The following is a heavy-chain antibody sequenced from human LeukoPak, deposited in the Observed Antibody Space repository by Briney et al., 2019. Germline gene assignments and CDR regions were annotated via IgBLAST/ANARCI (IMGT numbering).Heavy chain of an antibody. CDR1: GFTFSSST. D-gene: IGHD6-13*01. CDR2: ISYDGSNK. Sequence: GGSLRLSCAASGFTFSSSTMHWVRQAPGKGLEWVAVISYDGSNKYYADSVGGRFTISRDNSMNTLYLQLNSLRAEDTAVYYCARETSAAGTWYFDYWGQGTLVTVSS. CDR3: ARETSAAGTWYFDY. V-gene: IGHV3-30-3*01. J-gene: IGHJ4*02.